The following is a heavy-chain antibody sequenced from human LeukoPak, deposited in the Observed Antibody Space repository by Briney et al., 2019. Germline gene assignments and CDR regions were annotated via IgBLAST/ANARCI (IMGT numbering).Heavy chain of an antibody. Sequence: SVKVSCKASGGTFSSYAISWERQAPGQGLEWMGRIIPIFGIANYAQKFQGRVTITADKSTSTAYMELSSLRSEDTAVYYCARGAAVTTVDYWGQGTLVTVSS. V-gene: IGHV1-69*04. CDR1: GGTFSSYA. CDR2: IIPIFGIA. J-gene: IGHJ4*02. CDR3: ARGAAVTTVDY. D-gene: IGHD4-17*01.